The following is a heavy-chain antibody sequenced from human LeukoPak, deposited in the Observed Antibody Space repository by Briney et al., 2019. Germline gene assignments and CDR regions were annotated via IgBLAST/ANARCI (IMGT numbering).Heavy chain of an antibody. CDR3: ARTHDYSNLDY. D-gene: IGHD4-11*01. CDR1: GGSISSGGYY. J-gene: IGHJ4*02. V-gene: IGHV4-30-2*01. Sequence: PSQTLSLTCTVSGGSISSGGYYWSWIRQPPGKGLEWIGYIYHSGSTYYNPSLKSRVTISVDRSKNQFSLKLSSVTAADTAVYYCARTHDYSNLDYWGQGTLVTVSS. CDR2: IYHSGST.